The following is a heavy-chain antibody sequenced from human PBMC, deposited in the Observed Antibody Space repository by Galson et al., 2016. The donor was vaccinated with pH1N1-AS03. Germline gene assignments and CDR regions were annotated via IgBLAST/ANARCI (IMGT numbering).Heavy chain of an antibody. J-gene: IGHJ2*01. CDR1: GFSSGSYA. V-gene: IGHV3-23*01. D-gene: IGHD5/OR15-5a*01. CDR2: ISGSGEMT. Sequence: LRLSCAASGFSSGSYALSWVRQAPGKGLEWVSGISGSGEMTFYADSVKGRFTISRDTSRNTVYLQMNSLSAEDTAVYICAKDYTGSNWVYNWYFDFWGRGTLVTVSS. CDR3: AKDYTGSNWVYNWYFDF.